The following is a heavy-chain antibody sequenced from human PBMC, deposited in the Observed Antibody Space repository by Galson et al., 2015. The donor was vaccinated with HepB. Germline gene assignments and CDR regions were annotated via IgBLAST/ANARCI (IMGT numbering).Heavy chain of an antibody. CDR2: INHSGST. V-gene: IGHV4-34*01. CDR1: GGSFSGYY. Sequence: ETLSLTCAVYGGSFSGYYWSWIRQPPGKGLEWIGEINHSGSTNYNPSLKSRVTISVDTSKNQFSLKLSSVTAADTAVYYCARVKGIAVAGTGDYYYYYGMDVWGQGTTVTVSS. D-gene: IGHD6-19*01. CDR3: ARVKGIAVAGTGDYYYYYGMDV. J-gene: IGHJ6*02.